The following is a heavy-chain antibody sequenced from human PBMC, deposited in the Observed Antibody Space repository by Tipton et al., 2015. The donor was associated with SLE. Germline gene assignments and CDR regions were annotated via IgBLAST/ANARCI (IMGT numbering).Heavy chain of an antibody. CDR2: INHSGST. CDR1: GGSFSGYY. V-gene: IGHV4-34*01. D-gene: IGHD3-3*01. Sequence: GLVKPSETLSLTCAVYGGSFSGYYWSWIRQPPGKGLEWIGEINHSGSTNYNPSLKSRVTISVDTSKNQFSLKLSSVTAADTAVYYCARGRDLGFDPWGQGTLVIVSS. CDR3: ARGRDLGFDP. J-gene: IGHJ5*02.